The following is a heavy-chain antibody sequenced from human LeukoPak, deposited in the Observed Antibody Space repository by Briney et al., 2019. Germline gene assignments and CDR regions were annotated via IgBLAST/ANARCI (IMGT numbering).Heavy chain of an antibody. CDR1: GYTFTCYD. CDR2: MNPNSGNT. CDR3: AALNWRRSTRGEAGWFDP. J-gene: IGHJ5*02. D-gene: IGHD2-21*01. V-gene: IGHV1-8*01. Sequence: ASVKVSCKASGYTFTCYDINWVRQATGQGLEWMGWMNPNSGNTGYAQKFQGRVTMTRNTSISTAYMELSSLRSEDTAVYYCAALNWRRSTRGEAGWFDPWGQGTLVTVSS.